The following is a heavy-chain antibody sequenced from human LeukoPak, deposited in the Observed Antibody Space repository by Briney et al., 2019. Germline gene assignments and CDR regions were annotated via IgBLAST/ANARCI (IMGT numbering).Heavy chain of an antibody. D-gene: IGHD3-10*01. CDR2: ISGSGGST. V-gene: IGHV3-23*01. J-gene: IGHJ3*02. Sequence: GGSLRLSCAASGFTFSSYAMSWVRQAPGKGLEWVSVISGSGGSTSYAQKFQGRVTMTRDTSTSTVYMELSSLRSEDTAVYYCARVASSGNDAFDIWGQGTMVTVSS. CDR1: GFTFSSYA. CDR3: ARVASSGNDAFDI.